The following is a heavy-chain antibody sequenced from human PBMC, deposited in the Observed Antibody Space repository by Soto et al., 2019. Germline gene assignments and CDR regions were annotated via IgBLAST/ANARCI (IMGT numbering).Heavy chain of an antibody. Sequence: QVQLVESGGGLVKPGGSLRLSCAGSGFSFSDYYMSWIRQAPGKGLEWVSYISTSGNTIYYADSVKGRFTISRDNAKKSLYLQMISLRADDTAVYYCARGTTVTTGVSYWGQGTLVTVSS. CDR2: ISTSGNTI. CDR1: GFSFSDYY. CDR3: ARGTTVTTGVSY. D-gene: IGHD4-17*01. V-gene: IGHV3-11*01. J-gene: IGHJ4*02.